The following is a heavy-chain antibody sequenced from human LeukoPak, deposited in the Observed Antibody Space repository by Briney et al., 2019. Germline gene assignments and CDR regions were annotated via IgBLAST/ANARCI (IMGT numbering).Heavy chain of an antibody. CDR1: GFTFDDYG. CDR2: VNLHGGSR. Sequence: PGGSLRLSCAAAGFTFDDYGMSWGRQAPGKWLEWVFGVNLHGGSRGYAASVKGRFTISRANATNSLYLQMNSLRAEDTALYYCARAISGTYQAPFDYWGQGTLVTVSS. CDR3: ARAISGTYQAPFDY. J-gene: IGHJ4*02. V-gene: IGHV3-20*04. D-gene: IGHD1-26*01.